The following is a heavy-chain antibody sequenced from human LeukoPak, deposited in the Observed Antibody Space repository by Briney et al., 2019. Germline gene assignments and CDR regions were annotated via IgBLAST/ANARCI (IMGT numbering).Heavy chain of an antibody. V-gene: IGHV1/OR15-1*02. CDR2: INPNSGGT. CDR1: GYIFTDYY. D-gene: IGHD1-26*01. Sequence: ASVKVSCKASGYIFTDYYMHWVRQAPGQELGWMGRINPNSGGTNYAQKFQGRVTMTRDTSISTAYTELSSLRSEDTAVYYCARDQKVGATPYFGMDVWGQGTTVTVSS. CDR3: ARDQKVGATPYFGMDV. J-gene: IGHJ6*02.